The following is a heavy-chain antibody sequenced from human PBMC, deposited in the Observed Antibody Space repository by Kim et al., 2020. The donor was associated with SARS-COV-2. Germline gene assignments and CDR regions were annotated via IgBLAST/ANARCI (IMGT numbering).Heavy chain of an antibody. V-gene: IGHV1-46*01. CDR2: INPSGGST. J-gene: IGHJ6*02. Sequence: ASVKVSCKASGYTFTSYYMHWVRQAPGQGLEWMGIINPSGGSTSYAQKFQGRVTMTRDTSTSTVYMELSSLRSEDTAVYYCARESCSGGSCYSDNYYYYYGMDVWGQGTTVTVSS. CDR3: ARESCSGGSCYSDNYYYYYGMDV. CDR1: GYTFTSYY. D-gene: IGHD2-15*01.